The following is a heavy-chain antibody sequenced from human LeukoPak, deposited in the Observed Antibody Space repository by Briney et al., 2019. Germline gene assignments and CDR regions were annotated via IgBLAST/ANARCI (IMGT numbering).Heavy chain of an antibody. CDR3: TKNTGGKF. CDR2: ISSSSSYI. J-gene: IGHJ4*02. Sequence: GGSLRLSCAASGFTFSSYSMNWVRQAPGKGLEWVSSISSSSSYIYYADSVNGRFTISRDNAKNSLYLPMNSLRAEDTAVYYCTKNTGGKFWGQGTLVTVSS. V-gene: IGHV3-21*01. CDR1: GFTFSSYS.